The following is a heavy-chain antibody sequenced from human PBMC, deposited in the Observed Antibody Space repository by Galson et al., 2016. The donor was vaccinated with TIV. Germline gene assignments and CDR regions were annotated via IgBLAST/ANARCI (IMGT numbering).Heavy chain of an antibody. CDR2: IHFTGRT. CDR1: GVSISSGFSY. D-gene: IGHD4-17*01. Sequence: TLSLTCSVSGVSISSGFSYWNWVRQSPGRGLEWIGYIHFTGRTYYNPTFQSRVSISVDTSKSQFSLNLRSVTAADTAVYFCARETYGDYDNYDAFDFWGRGTMVTVSS. V-gene: IGHV4-31*03. CDR3: ARETYGDYDNYDAFDF. J-gene: IGHJ3*01.